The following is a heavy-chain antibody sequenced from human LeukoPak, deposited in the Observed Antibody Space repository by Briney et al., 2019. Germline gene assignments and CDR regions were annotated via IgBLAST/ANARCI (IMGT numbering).Heavy chain of an antibody. V-gene: IGHV1-46*01. CDR2: INPSGGST. Sequence: ASVTVSCKASAYTFTSYCMHWVRQAPGQGLEWMGIINPSGGSTSYAQKFQGRVTMTWDTSTSTVYMELSSLRTEDTAVYYCARLPLGQLVQFWFAPWGQGTLVTVSS. CDR1: AYTFTSYC. CDR3: ARLPLGQLVQFWFAP. J-gene: IGHJ5*02. D-gene: IGHD6-13*01.